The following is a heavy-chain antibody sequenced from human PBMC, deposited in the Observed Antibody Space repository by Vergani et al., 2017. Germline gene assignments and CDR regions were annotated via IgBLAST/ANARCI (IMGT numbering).Heavy chain of an antibody. CDR1: GFTFSSYA. D-gene: IGHD6-13*01. CDR3: ARVAAAAGTGWFDP. CDR2: ISGSGGST. J-gene: IGHJ5*02. V-gene: IGHV3-23*01. Sequence: EVQLLESGGGLVQPGGSLRLSCAASGFTFSSYAMSWVRQAPGKGLEWVSAISGSGGSTYYADSVKGRFTISRDNAKNSLYLQMNSLRAEDTAVYYCARVAAAAGTGWFDPWGQGTLVTVSS.